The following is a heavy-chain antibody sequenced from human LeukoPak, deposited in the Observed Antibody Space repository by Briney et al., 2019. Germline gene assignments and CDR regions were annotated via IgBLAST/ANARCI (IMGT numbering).Heavy chain of an antibody. Sequence: GRSLRLSCAASGFTFDDYAMHWVRQATGKGLEWVSGISWNSGSIGYADSVKGRFTISRDNAKNSLYLQMNSLRAEDTALYYCAKDTNSGSYLPYYYYYGMDVWGQGTTVTVSS. V-gene: IGHV3-9*01. D-gene: IGHD1-26*01. CDR1: GFTFDDYA. CDR2: ISWNSGSI. J-gene: IGHJ6*02. CDR3: AKDTNSGSYLPYYYYYGMDV.